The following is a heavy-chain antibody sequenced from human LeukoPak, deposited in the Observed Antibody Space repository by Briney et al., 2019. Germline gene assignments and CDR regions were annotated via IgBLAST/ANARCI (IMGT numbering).Heavy chain of an antibody. V-gene: IGHV5-51*01. D-gene: IGHD2-2*01. J-gene: IGHJ4*02. CDR3: ARPVDDRFYFDC. CDR1: GYSFGTHW. Sequence: GESLKISCKGSGYSFGTHWIAWVRQMPGKGLEWMGIIYPGDSDTRYSPSFQGQVTISADKSISTAYLQWSSLKASDTAMYYCARPVDDRFYFDCWGQGTLVTVSS. CDR2: IYPGDSDT.